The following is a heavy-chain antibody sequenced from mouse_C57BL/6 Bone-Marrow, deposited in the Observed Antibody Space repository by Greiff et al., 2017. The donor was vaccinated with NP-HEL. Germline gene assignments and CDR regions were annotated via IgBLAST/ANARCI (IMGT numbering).Heavy chain of an antibody. CDR2: INYDGGST. J-gene: IGHJ2*01. Sequence: EVQLVESEGGLVQPGSSMKLSCTASGFTFSDYYMAWVRQVPEKGLEWVANINYDGGSTYYLDSLKSRFIISRDNAKNILYLQMSSLKSEDTATYYCARSYWFDYFDYWGQGTTLTVSS. CDR1: GFTFSDYY. V-gene: IGHV5-16*01. CDR3: ARSYWFDYFDY. D-gene: IGHD2-2*01.